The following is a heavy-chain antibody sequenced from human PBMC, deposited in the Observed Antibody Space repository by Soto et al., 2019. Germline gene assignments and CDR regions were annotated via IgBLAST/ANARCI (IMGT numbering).Heavy chain of an antibody. Sequence: QVQLVQSGAEVMQPGASVKVSCKASGNAFTSYDISWVRQATGQGLEWMGWINPNSGNTGYAQKFQGRVTMTRNTSISTAYMELSSLKSEDTAVYYCARMGFGESNQPTNWFDPWGQGTLVTVFS. D-gene: IGHD3-10*01. J-gene: IGHJ5*02. V-gene: IGHV1-8*01. CDR1: GNAFTSYD. CDR3: ARMGFGESNQPTNWFDP. CDR2: INPNSGNT.